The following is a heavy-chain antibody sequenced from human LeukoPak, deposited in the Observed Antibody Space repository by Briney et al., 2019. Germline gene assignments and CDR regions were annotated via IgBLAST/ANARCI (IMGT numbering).Heavy chain of an antibody. Sequence: PSETLSLTCTVSGGSISSYYWSWIRQPAGKGLEWIGRIYTSGSTNYNPSLKSRVTISVDKSKNQFSLKPSSVTAADTAVYYCARAGILWFGENWFDPWGQGTLVTVSS. J-gene: IGHJ5*02. CDR1: GGSISSYY. V-gene: IGHV4-4*07. D-gene: IGHD3-10*01. CDR2: IYTSGST. CDR3: ARAGILWFGENWFDP.